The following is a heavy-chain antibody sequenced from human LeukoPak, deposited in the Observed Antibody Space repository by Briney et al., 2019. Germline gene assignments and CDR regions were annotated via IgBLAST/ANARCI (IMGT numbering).Heavy chain of an antibody. CDR1: GYSFTTYW. CDR2: IYPGDSDT. CDR3: ARSSPYCTNGLCYREFNY. Sequence: GESLKISCTASGYSFTTYWIGWVREMRGGGLEGMGIIYPGDSDTRDSPSFQGQVTLSADKSINTAYLQWSSLKASDTAMYYCARSSPYCTNGLCYREFNYWGQGTLVTVSS. J-gene: IGHJ4*02. D-gene: IGHD2-8*01. V-gene: IGHV5-51*01.